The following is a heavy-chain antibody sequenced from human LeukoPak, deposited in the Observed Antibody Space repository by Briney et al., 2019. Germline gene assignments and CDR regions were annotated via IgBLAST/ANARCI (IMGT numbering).Heavy chain of an antibody. J-gene: IGHJ6*02. CDR3: AKDYYGSGSYYGGSDV. D-gene: IGHD3-10*01. CDR2: ISVSGGIT. V-gene: IGHV3-23*01. Sequence: GGSLRLSCAASGFTFSSYGMRWVRQAPGKGLEWGSAISVSGGITYYSYSVNGQFTISTHNSNNTLYLHINSLRAEDTAVYYCAKDYYGSGSYYGGSDVWGQGTTVTVSS. CDR1: GFTFSSYG.